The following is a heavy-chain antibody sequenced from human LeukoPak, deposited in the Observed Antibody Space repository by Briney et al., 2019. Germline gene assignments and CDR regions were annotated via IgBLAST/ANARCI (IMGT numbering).Heavy chain of an antibody. J-gene: IGHJ4*02. CDR2: TRNKANSYTT. CDR3: ASPGRDGYNLLDY. V-gene: IGHV3-72*01. Sequence: GGSLRLSCAASGFTFSDHYMDWVRQAPGKGLEWVGRTRNKANSYTTEYAASVKGRFTISRDDSKNSLYLQMNSLKTEDTAVYYCASPGRDGYNLLDYWGREPWSPSPQ. D-gene: IGHD5-24*01. CDR1: GFTFSDHY.